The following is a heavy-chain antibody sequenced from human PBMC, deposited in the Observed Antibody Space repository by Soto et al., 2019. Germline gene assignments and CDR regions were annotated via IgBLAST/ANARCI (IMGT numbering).Heavy chain of an antibody. J-gene: IGHJ4*02. D-gene: IGHD6-19*01. CDR3: ARERGAGSGWHFDY. Sequence: QVQLVESGGGVVQPGRSLRLSCAASGFTFSSYGMHWVRQAPGKGLEWVAVIWYDGSNKYYADSVKGRFTISRDNSKNTLYLQMNGLRAEDTAVYYCARERGAGSGWHFDYWGQGTLVTVSS. CDR1: GFTFSSYG. CDR2: IWYDGSNK. V-gene: IGHV3-33*01.